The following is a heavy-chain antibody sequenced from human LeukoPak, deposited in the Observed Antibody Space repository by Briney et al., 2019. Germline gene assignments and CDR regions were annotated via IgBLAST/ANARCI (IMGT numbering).Heavy chain of an antibody. V-gene: IGHV3-21*01. CDR3: ARGGGGGVDTAMVPYYFDY. CDR2: ISSSSSYI. CDR1: GFTFSSYS. Sequence: GGSLRLSCAASGFTFSSYSMNWLRQAPGKGLEWVSSISSSSSYIYYADSVKGRFTISRDNAKNSLYLQMNSLRAEDTAVYYCARGGGGGVDTAMVPYYFDYWGQGTLVTVSS. J-gene: IGHJ4*02. D-gene: IGHD5-18*01.